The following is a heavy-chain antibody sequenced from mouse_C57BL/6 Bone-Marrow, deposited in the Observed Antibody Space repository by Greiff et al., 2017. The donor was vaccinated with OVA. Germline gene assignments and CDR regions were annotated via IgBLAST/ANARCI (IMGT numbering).Heavy chain of an antibody. CDR1: GYTFTSYW. Sequence: QVQLQQSGAELVKPGASVKLSCKASGYTFTSYWMHWVKQRPGQGLEWIGMIHPNSGSTNYNEKFKSKATLTVDKSSSTAYMQLSSLTSEDAAVYDCASLYYGSSGAYWGQGTLVTVSA. CDR2: IHPNSGST. D-gene: IGHD1-1*01. V-gene: IGHV1-64*01. CDR3: ASLYYGSSGAY. J-gene: IGHJ3*01.